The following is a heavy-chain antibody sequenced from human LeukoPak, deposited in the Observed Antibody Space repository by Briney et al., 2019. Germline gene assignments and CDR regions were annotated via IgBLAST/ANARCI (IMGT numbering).Heavy chain of an antibody. CDR3: AKDADYGDYAGPWYFDL. D-gene: IGHD4-17*01. CDR1: GFTFSTYW. Sequence: GGSLRLSCAASGFTFSTYWMHWVRQAPGKGLVWVSRINSDGSSTSYADSVRGRFTISRDNSKNTLYLQMNSLRAEDTAVYYCAKDADYGDYAGPWYFDLWGRGTLVTVSS. V-gene: IGHV3-74*01. CDR2: INSDGSST. J-gene: IGHJ2*01.